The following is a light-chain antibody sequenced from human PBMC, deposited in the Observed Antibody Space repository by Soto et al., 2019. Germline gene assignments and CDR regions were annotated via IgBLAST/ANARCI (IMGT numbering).Light chain of an antibody. CDR1: TSNIGNSY. Sequence: QAVVTQPHSVSAAPGQKVTISCSGSTSNIGNSYVSWYQQLPGTAPKLLIYDNNKRPSGIPDRFSGSKSGTSATLGITGLQTGDEADYYCRTWDSSLSAVVFGGGTKLTVL. J-gene: IGLJ2*01. V-gene: IGLV1-51*01. CDR3: RTWDSSLSAVV. CDR2: DNN.